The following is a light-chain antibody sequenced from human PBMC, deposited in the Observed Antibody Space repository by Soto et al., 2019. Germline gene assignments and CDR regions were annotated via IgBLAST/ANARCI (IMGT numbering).Light chain of an antibody. Sequence: DIQMTQSPPSLSASVGDTVTITCRASQSIQYNLAWYQQKPGKAPKSLIYAASRLQTGVSSKFSGSGYGTDISLTISNLQPSDFVTYYCQQYDDYPLTFGGGTTVQIK. V-gene: IGKV1-16*02. CDR2: AAS. J-gene: IGKJ4*01. CDR3: QQYDDYPLT. CDR1: QSIQYN.